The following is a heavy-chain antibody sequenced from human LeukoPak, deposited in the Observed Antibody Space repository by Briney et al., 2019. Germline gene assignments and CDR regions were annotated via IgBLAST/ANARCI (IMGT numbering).Heavy chain of an antibody. V-gene: IGHV1-69*06. Sequence: ASVKVSCKASGGTFSSYAISWVRQAPGQGLEWMGGIIPIFGTANYAQKFQGRVTITADRSTSTAYMELSSLRSEDTAVYYCAREGGGDCTNGVCLPRYYYYYYYMDVWGKGTTVTVSS. CDR3: AREGGGDCTNGVCLPRYYYYYYYMDV. J-gene: IGHJ6*03. CDR1: GGTFSSYA. D-gene: IGHD2-8*01. CDR2: IIPIFGTA.